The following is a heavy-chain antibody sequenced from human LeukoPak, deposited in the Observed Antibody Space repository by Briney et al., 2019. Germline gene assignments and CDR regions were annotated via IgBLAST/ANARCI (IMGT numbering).Heavy chain of an antibody. Sequence: GASVKVSCKASGYTFTSYGISWVRQAPGQGLEWMGWISAHNGNTNYAQKLQGRVTMTTDTSTSTAYMELRSLRSDDTAAYYCARARDVLLWFGATPGWFDPWGQGTLVTVSS. D-gene: IGHD3-10*01. CDR2: ISAHNGNT. V-gene: IGHV1-18*01. CDR3: ARARDVLLWFGATPGWFDP. CDR1: GYTFTSYG. J-gene: IGHJ5*02.